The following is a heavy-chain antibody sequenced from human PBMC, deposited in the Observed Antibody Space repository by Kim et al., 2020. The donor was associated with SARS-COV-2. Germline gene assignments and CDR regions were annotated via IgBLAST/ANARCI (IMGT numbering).Heavy chain of an antibody. D-gene: IGHD2-15*01. V-gene: IGHV3-7*01. CDR1: GFPFINLW. J-gene: IGHJ5*02. CDR2: IKQDGSEQ. Sequence: GGSLRLSCAASGFPFINLWMSWVRQAPGKGLEWVAKIKQDGSEQYYVDSVKGRFTISRDNAKNSLYLQMNSLRVEDTAVYYCAAGGIYPCSWGQGTLVTVSS. CDR3: AAGGIYPCS.